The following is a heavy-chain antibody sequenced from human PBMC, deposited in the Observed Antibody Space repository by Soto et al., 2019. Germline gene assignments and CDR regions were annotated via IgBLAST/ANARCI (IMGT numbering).Heavy chain of an antibody. CDR1: GFTFSNYA. V-gene: IGHV3-23*01. Sequence: VSLRLSCAASGFTFSNYAMTWVRQGPGKGLEWVSGISGSGGRSYYADSVKGRFTISRDNSKSTLYLQMNSLRAEDTAVYYCAKAYFVWSSEQPYYFDYWGQGTLVTVSS. CDR3: AKAYFVWSSEQPYYFDY. D-gene: IGHD3-16*01. CDR2: ISGSGGRS. J-gene: IGHJ4*02.